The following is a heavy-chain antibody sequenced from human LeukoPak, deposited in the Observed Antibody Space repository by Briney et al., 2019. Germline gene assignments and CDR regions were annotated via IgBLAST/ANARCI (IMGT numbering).Heavy chain of an antibody. D-gene: IGHD6-19*01. Sequence: GGSLRLSCAASGFTFSSYAMSWVRQAPGKGLEWVSAISGSGGSTYYADSVKGRFTISRDNSKNTLDLQMNSLRAEDTAVYYCAKDHAVAGTNWFDPWGQGTLVTVSS. CDR2: ISGSGGST. V-gene: IGHV3-23*01. J-gene: IGHJ5*02. CDR3: AKDHAVAGTNWFDP. CDR1: GFTFSSYA.